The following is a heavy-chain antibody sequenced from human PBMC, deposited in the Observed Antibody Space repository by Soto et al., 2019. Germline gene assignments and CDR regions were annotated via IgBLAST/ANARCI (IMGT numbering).Heavy chain of an antibody. CDR1: GDSINNSHW. D-gene: IGHD6-13*01. CDR3: AREVNSSPARGPNWFDP. CDR2: TYHSGTT. Sequence: QVQLQESGPGLVQPSGTLSLTCAVSGDSINNSHWWSWDRQTPGKGLEWIGETYHSGTTNYNPSLKTRVTISMDKSKNQFSLKMNSVTAADTAVYYCAREVNSSPARGPNWFDPWGQGTLVTVSS. V-gene: IGHV4-4*02. J-gene: IGHJ5*02.